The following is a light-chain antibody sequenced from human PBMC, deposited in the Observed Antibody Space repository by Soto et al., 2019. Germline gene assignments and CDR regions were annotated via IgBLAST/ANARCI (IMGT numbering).Light chain of an antibody. CDR2: DAS. Sequence: EILLTQSPATLSLSPGERATLSCRASQSIYDYVAWYQQKPGQAPRLLLYDASNRATDIPARFSGSGSGTDFTLNISSLEPEDFAIYYCQQRYQWLTFGQGTKVDIK. CDR3: QQRYQWLT. V-gene: IGKV3-11*01. CDR1: QSIYDY. J-gene: IGKJ1*01.